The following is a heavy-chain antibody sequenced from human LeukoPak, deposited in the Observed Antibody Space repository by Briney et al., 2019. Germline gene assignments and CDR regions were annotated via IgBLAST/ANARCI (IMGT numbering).Heavy chain of an antibody. Sequence: SETLSLTCAVYGGSFSGYYWSWIRQPPGKGLEWIGEINHSGSTNYNPSLKSRVTISVDTSKNQFSLKLSSVTAADTAVYYCARDDGSSWYGYGMDVWGKGTTVTVSS. V-gene: IGHV4-34*01. CDR2: INHSGST. CDR3: ARDDGSSWYGYGMDV. D-gene: IGHD6-13*01. CDR1: GGSFSGYY. J-gene: IGHJ6*04.